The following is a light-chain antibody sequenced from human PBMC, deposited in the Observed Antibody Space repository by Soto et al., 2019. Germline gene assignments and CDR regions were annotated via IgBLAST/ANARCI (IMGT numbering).Light chain of an antibody. Sequence: DVVMTQSPLSLPVTLGQPASISCRSSQGLVYSDGNTFLNWFHQRPGQPPRRLIYLVSKRDSGVXDXXVGSGSGTDFTLHISRVEAEEFGGFSCSHGTHWPWMFGQGTKVEIK. CDR2: LVS. J-gene: IGKJ1*01. CDR3: SHGTHWPWM. CDR1: QGLVYSDGNTF. V-gene: IGKV2-30*01.